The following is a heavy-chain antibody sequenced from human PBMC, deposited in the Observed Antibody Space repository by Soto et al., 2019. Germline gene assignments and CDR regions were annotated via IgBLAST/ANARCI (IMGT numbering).Heavy chain of an antibody. CDR1: RFTFTNYN. D-gene: IGHD2-2*01. Sequence: EVQLVESGGGLVKPGESLRLSCAASRFTFTNYNMNWVRQAPGKGLEWVSSISSGSDYIYYADSVEGRFTISRDNAKNSLYLQMNSLRAEDTAVYYCVRGGGYCSSTSCYAYFQHWGQGTLVTVSS. J-gene: IGHJ1*01. V-gene: IGHV3-21*01. CDR2: ISSGSDYI. CDR3: VRGGGYCSSTSCYAYFQH.